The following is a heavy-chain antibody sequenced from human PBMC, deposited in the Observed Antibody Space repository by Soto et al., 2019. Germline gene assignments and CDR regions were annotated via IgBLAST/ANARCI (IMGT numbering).Heavy chain of an antibody. CDR3: ARDRGLTRTTSSCYHYYSGMDV. V-gene: IGHV1-18*01. CDR2: ISAYNGNT. D-gene: IGHD1-20*01. Sequence: GASVKVSCKASGYTFTSYGISWVRQAPGQGLEWMGWISAYNGNTNYAQKLQGRVTMTTDTSTSTAYMELRSLRSDDTAVYYCARDRGLTRTTSSCYHYYSGMDVWRKGATGGVSS. J-gene: IGHJ6*04. CDR1: GYTFTSYG.